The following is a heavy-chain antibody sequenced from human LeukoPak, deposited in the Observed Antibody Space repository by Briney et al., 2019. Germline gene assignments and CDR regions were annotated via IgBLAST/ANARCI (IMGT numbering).Heavy chain of an antibody. J-gene: IGHJ6*04. CDR1: GYTFTNHS. CDR3: ARRSMVQHLDV. D-gene: IGHD3-10*01. CDR2: IDTNTGNP. V-gene: IGHV7-4-1*02. Sequence: ASVKVSCKASGYTFTNHSINWVRQALGQGLEYMGWIDTNTGNPTYAQAFTGRIVFSLDTSVSTAYLDIRSLKAEDTAVYFCARRSMVQHLDVWGKGTTVIVSS.